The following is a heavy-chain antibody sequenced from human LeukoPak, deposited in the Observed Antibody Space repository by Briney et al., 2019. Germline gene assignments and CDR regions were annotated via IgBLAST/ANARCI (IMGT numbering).Heavy chain of an antibody. CDR2: IIPIFGTA. J-gene: IGHJ3*02. CDR1: GGTFSSYA. V-gene: IGHV1-69*13. D-gene: IGHD3-22*01. Sequence: SVRVSCKASGGTFSSYAISWVRQAPGQGLEWMGGIIPIFGTANYAQKFQGRVTITADESTSTAYMELSSLRSEDTAVYYCARDVYYYDSSANAFDIWGQGTMVTVSS. CDR3: ARDVYYYDSSANAFDI.